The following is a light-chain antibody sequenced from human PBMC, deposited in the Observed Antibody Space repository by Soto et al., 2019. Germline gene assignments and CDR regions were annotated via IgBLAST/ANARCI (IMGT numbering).Light chain of an antibody. CDR1: QSVSSSY. Sequence: EGVLTQSPGTLSLSRGERATLSCRASQSVSSSYLAWYQQKPGQAPRLLIYETSTRATGIPDRFSGSGSGADFTLTISSLEPEDLALYYCQLYRNSLYTFGQGNNLEIK. V-gene: IGKV3-20*01. CDR2: ETS. CDR3: QLYRNSLYT. J-gene: IGKJ2*01.